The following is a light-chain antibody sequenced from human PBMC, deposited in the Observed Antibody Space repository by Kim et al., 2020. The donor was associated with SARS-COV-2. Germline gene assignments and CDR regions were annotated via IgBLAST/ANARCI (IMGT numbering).Light chain of an antibody. Sequence: EVVLTQSPATLSLSPGERATLSCRASQSFSSNYLAWYQQRPGQPPRLLIYGASKRATGIPDRFSGSGSGTDFTLTISRLEPEDFVVYFCQQFHILPWTFGRGTKLEI. V-gene: IGKV3-20*01. CDR2: GAS. J-gene: IGKJ1*01. CDR1: QSFSSNY. CDR3: QQFHILPWT.